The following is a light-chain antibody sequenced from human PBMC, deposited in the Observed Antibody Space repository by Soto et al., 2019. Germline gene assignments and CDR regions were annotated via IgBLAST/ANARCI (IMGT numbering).Light chain of an antibody. CDR2: QDS. CDR1: KLGDKY. V-gene: IGLV3-1*01. Sequence: SYELTQPPSVSVSPGQTASITCSGDKLGDKYACWYQQKPGQSPVLVIYQDSKRPSGIPERFSGSNPGNTATLTISGTQAMDEADYYCQAWDSSTGGYVFGTGTKLTVL. J-gene: IGLJ1*01. CDR3: QAWDSSTGGYV.